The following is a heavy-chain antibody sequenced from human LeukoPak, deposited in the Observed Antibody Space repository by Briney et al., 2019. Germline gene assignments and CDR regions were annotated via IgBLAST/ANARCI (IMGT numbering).Heavy chain of an antibody. V-gene: IGHV4-34*01. J-gene: IGHJ5*02. CDR1: GVSFSGYY. D-gene: IGHD6-19*01. CDR2: INHSGST. Sequence: PSETLSLTCAVYGVSFSGYYWSWIRQPPGKGLEWIGEINHSGSTNYNPSLKSRVTISVDTSKNQFSLKLSSVTAADTAVYYCARVEYSSGQDWFDPWGQGTLVTVSS. CDR3: ARVEYSSGQDWFDP.